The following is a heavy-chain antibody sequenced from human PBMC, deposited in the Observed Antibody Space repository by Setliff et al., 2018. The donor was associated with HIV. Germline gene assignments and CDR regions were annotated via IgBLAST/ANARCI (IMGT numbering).Heavy chain of an antibody. CDR3: ASPHVGFSGGTCYSGSAFDY. Sequence: SCPFSGDTFRNSALPWVRPAPGPGLAWMGGIIPPVGASVSAQTFQGRVTSTADESTRTAYMELRTLIAEATASYYCASPHVGFSGGTCYSGSAFDYWGQGSPVTVSS. CDR1: GDTFRNSA. CDR2: IIPPVGAS. J-gene: IGHJ4*02. D-gene: IGHD2-15*01. V-gene: IGHV1-69*01.